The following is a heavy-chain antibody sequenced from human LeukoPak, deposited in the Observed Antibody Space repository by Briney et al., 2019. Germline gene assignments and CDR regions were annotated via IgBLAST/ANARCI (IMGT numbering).Heavy chain of an antibody. V-gene: IGHV3-30-3*01. Sequence: GGSLRLSCAASGYTFSSYAMHWVRQAPGKGLEWVAVISYDGSNKYYADSVKGRFTISRDNSKNTLYLQMNSLRAEDTAVYYCARDPPPTGYLGQGTLVTVSS. CDR3: ARDPPPTGY. D-gene: IGHD4-17*01. CDR1: GYTFSSYA. CDR2: ISYDGSNK. J-gene: IGHJ4*02.